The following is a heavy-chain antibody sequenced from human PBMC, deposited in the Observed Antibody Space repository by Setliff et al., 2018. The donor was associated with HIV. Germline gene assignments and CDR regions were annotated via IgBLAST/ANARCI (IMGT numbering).Heavy chain of an antibody. J-gene: IGHJ4*02. V-gene: IGHV1-69*05. Sequence: SVKVSCKASGYTFSSNYMHWVRQAPGQGLEWLGGIIPVSGTANYAERFQDRVTISTDESKTSVYLQVSSLTSEDTAVYYCARGGRVDESRGYYYPLMYWGQGTLVTVSS. CDR3: ARGGRVDESRGYYYPLMY. CDR1: GYTFSSNY. CDR2: IIPVSGTA. D-gene: IGHD3-22*01.